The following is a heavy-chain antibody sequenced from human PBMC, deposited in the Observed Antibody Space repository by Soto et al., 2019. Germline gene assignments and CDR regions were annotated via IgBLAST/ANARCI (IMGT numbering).Heavy chain of an antibody. CDR1: GFTFSDSA. D-gene: IGHD3-22*01. CDR3: TRRSEYDSGGYYYAYDY. CDR2: IRSKANNFAT. V-gene: IGHV3-73*01. Sequence: GGSLRLSCAASGFTFSDSAMHWVRQASGKRQNWLGRIRSKANNFATAYAASVKGRFTISRDDAKNTVYLQMNSLNSEDTAVYYCTRRSEYDSGGYYYAYDYWGQGTRVTVSS. J-gene: IGHJ4*02.